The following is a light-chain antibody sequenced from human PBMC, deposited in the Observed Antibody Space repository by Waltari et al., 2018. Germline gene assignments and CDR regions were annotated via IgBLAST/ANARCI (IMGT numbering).Light chain of an antibody. CDR3: QQYYKNPGT. Sequence: IQMTQSPSTLSASVGDRVIINCRARPSISSRLAWFQQKPGKAPKVLISKESNLETGVPPRFGGRGSGTEFTLTISSLQPDDFATYYCQQYYKNPGTFGQGTKVEIK. J-gene: IGKJ1*01. V-gene: IGKV1-5*03. CDR1: PSISSR. CDR2: KES.